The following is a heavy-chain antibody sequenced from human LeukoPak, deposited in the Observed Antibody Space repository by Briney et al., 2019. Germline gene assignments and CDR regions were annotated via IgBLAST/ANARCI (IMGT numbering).Heavy chain of an antibody. J-gene: IGHJ4*02. CDR3: ANSIDFDYGDYYFDY. Sequence: SETLSLTCTVSGGSISSGSYYWSWIRQPAGKGLEWIGRIYTSGSTNYNPSLKRRVSISVDTSKNQFSLKLSSVTAADTAVYYCANSIDFDYGDYYFDYWGQGALVTISS. CDR1: GGSISSGSYY. V-gene: IGHV4-61*02. D-gene: IGHD4-17*01. CDR2: IYTSGST.